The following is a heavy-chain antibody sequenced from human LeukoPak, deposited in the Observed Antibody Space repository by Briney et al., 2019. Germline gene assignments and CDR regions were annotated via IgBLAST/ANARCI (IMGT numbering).Heavy chain of an antibody. CDR1: GFTFSRYG. CDR2: ISGSGSST. V-gene: IGHV3-23*01. Sequence: GGSLTLSCVACGFTFSRYGMSWVGQAGGRGVDWVAAISGSGSSTSYSASAKGRFTISRDNSKNTLYLQMNSLRTEDTAVYYCAKESGGYYELHFDYWGQGTLVTVSS. J-gene: IGHJ4*02. D-gene: IGHD3-10*01. CDR3: AKESGGYYELHFDY.